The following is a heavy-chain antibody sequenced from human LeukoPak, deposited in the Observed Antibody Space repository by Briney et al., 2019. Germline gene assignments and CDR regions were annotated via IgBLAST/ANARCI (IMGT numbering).Heavy chain of an antibody. V-gene: IGHV4-34*01. D-gene: IGHD2-21*02. CDR3: ARLVCGGVCYSDY. J-gene: IGHJ4*02. Sequence: SETLSLTCAVYGGSFSGYYWSWIRQPPGKGLEWIGEINHSGSTNYNPSLKSRVTISVDTSKNQFSLKLSSVTAADTAVYYCARLVCGGVCYSDYWGQGTLVTVSS. CDR2: INHSGST. CDR1: GGSFSGYY.